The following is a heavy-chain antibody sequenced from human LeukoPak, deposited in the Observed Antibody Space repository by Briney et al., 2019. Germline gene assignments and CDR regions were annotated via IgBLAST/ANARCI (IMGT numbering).Heavy chain of an antibody. CDR1: GGSISSGGYY. Sequence: PSQTLSLTCTVSGGSISSGGYYWSWIRQHPGKGLEWIGYIYYSGSTYYNPSLKSRVTISVDTSKNQFSPKLRSVTAADTAVYYCARAYSSDWYGFYFDYWGQGTLVTVSS. CDR3: ARAYSSDWYGFYFDY. CDR2: IYYSGST. D-gene: IGHD6-19*01. J-gene: IGHJ4*02. V-gene: IGHV4-31*03.